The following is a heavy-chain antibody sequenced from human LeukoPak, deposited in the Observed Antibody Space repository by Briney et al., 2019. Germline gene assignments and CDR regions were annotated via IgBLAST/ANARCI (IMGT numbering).Heavy chain of an antibody. V-gene: IGHV4-4*07. D-gene: IGHD3-22*01. CDR3: ASTYYYDSSGYFDY. CDR2: IYTSGST. Sequence: SETLSLTCTVSGGSISSYYWSWIRQPAGKGLDGIGRIYTSGSTNYNPSLKSRVTMSVDTSKNQFSLKLSSVTAADTAVYYCASTYYYDSSGYFDYWGQGTLVTVSS. CDR1: GGSISSYY. J-gene: IGHJ4*02.